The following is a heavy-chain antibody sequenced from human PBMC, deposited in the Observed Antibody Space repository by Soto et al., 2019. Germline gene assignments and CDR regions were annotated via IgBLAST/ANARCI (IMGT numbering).Heavy chain of an antibody. D-gene: IGHD3-16*01. Sequence: ASETLSLTCTVSGGSISSGDYYWSWIRQPPVKGLEWIGYIYYSGSTYYNPSLKSRVTISVDTSKNQFSLKLSSVTAADTAVYYCARDPASSRGPYYYYGMDVWGQGXTVTVYS. CDR3: ARDPASSRGPYYYYGMDV. J-gene: IGHJ6*02. V-gene: IGHV4-30-4*01. CDR1: GGSISSGDYY. CDR2: IYYSGST.